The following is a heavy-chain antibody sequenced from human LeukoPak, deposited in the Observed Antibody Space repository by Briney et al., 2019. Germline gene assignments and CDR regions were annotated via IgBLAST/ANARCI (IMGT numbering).Heavy chain of an antibody. CDR3: AKDEGRYFDWSPIMT. CDR2: ISWNSGSI. J-gene: IGHJ4*02. D-gene: IGHD3-9*01. V-gene: IGHV3-9*01. Sequence: GGSLRLSCAASGFTFDDYAMRWVRQAPGKGLEWVSGISWNSGSIGYADSVKGRFTISRDNAKNSLYLQMNSLRAEDTALYYCAKDEGRYFDWSPIMTWGQGTLVTVSS. CDR1: GFTFDDYA.